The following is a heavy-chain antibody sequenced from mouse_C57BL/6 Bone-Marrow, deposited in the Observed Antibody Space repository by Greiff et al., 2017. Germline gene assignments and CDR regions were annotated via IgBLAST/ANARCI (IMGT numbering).Heavy chain of an antibody. CDR2: INPGSGGT. D-gene: IGHD1-1*01. Sequence: QLQQSGAELVRPGTSVKVSCKASGYAFTNYLIEWVKQRPGQGLEWIGVINPGSGGTNYNEKFKGKATLTADKSSSTAYMQLSSLTSEDSAVYFCARSSYWYFDVWGTGTTVTVSS. CDR3: ARSSYWYFDV. V-gene: IGHV1-54*01. J-gene: IGHJ1*03. CDR1: GYAFTNYL.